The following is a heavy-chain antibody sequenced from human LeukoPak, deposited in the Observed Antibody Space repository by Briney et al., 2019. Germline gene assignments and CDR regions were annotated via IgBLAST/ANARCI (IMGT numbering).Heavy chain of an antibody. J-gene: IGHJ4*02. D-gene: IGHD5-24*01. CDR2: MSYDGTSE. Sequence: PGGSLRLSCPVSGLTLRSYAMHWDRQAPGKGLEWVAVMSYDGTSEYYADSVRGRFTISRDHSKNILFLQMGSLRDEDTALYYCVRDRIDGNTLAYHFDSWGQGTLVTVSS. V-gene: IGHV3-30-3*01. CDR3: VRDRIDGNTLAYHFDS. CDR1: GLTLRSYA.